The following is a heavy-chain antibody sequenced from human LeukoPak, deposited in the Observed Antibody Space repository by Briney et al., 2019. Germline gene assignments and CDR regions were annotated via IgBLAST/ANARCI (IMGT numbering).Heavy chain of an antibody. Sequence: PSQTLSLTCAVSGGSISSGGYSWSWIRQPPGKGLEWIGYIYHSGSTYYNPSLKSRVTISVDRSKNQFSLKLSSVTAADTAVYYCASNSGSYVINYYYYGMDVWGQGTTVTVSS. J-gene: IGHJ6*02. CDR3: ASNSGSYVINYYYYGMDV. D-gene: IGHD1-26*01. CDR2: IYHSGST. V-gene: IGHV4-30-2*01. CDR1: GGSISSGGYS.